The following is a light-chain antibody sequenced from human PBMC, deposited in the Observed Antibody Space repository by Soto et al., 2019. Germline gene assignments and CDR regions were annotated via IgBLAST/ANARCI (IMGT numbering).Light chain of an antibody. J-gene: IGKJ1*01. CDR2: GAS. CDR1: QSISGSY. CDR3: QQFGSSPT. Sequence: EIVLTQSPGTLSLSPGERATLSCRASQSISGSYLAWYQHRPGQAPRLLIYGASSRATGTPDRFSGSGSGTDFTLTITRLEPEDFAVYFCQQFGSSPTFGQGTKVEIK. V-gene: IGKV3-20*01.